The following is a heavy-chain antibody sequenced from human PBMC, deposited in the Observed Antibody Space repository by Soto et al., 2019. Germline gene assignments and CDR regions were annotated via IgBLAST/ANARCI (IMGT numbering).Heavy chain of an antibody. V-gene: IGHV4-59*01. J-gene: IGHJ5*02. CDR3: ARVGISKWFDP. D-gene: IGHD2-15*01. CDR2: IYYSGST. Sequence: SETLSLTCTVSGGPISSYYWSWIRQPPGKGLEWIGYIYYSGSTNYNPSLKSRVTISVDTSKNQFSLKLSSVTAADTAVYYCARVGISKWFDPWGQGTLVTVSS. CDR1: GGPISSYY.